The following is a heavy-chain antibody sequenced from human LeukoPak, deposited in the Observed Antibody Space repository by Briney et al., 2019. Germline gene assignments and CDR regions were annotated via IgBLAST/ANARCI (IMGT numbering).Heavy chain of an antibody. Sequence: SETLSLTCTVSGGSISSSSYYWGWIRQPPGKGLEWIGSIYYSGSTYYNPSLKSRVTISVDTSKNQFSLKLSSVTAADTAVYYCASYYYDSSGYYGIPFDYWGQGTLVTVSS. CDR1: GGSISSSSYY. CDR3: ASYYYDSSGYYGIPFDY. CDR2: IYYSGST. V-gene: IGHV4-39*01. D-gene: IGHD3-22*01. J-gene: IGHJ4*02.